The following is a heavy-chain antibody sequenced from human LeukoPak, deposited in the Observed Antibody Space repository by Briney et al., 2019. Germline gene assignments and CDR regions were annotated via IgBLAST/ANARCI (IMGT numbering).Heavy chain of an antibody. CDR3: AREPSGYRSSTSCQSRYMDV. D-gene: IGHD2-2*01. J-gene: IGHJ6*03. CDR2: INHSGST. Sequence: PSETLSLTCAVYGGSFSGYYWSWIRQPPGKGLEWIGEINHSGSTNYNPSLKSRVTISVDTSKNQFSLKLSSVTAADTAVYYCAREPSGYRSSTSCQSRYMDVWGKGTTVTVSS. CDR1: GGSFSGYY. V-gene: IGHV4-34*01.